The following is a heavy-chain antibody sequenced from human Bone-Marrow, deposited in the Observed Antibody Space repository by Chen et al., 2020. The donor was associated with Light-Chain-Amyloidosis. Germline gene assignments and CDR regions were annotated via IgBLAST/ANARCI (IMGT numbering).Heavy chain of an antibody. V-gene: IGHV3-74*01. CDR1: GFTFSNFW. J-gene: IGHJ4*02. D-gene: IGHD4-17*01. CDR2: MNREGSVR. CDR3: VNDYGGPFDF. Sequence: EVQLVESGGGLVQPGGSLRLSCEASGFTFSNFWMHWVRQAPGKGLVWVARMNREGSVRTHADYVKGRFTISRDNAKNTLYLQMNSLGVEDTAVYYCVNDYGGPFDFWGQGTLVTVSS.